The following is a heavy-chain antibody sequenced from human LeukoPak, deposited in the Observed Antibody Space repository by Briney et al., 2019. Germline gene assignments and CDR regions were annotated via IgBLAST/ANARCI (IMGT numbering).Heavy chain of an antibody. CDR2: IYYSGST. CDR3: ARDSPSSSIVFDY. J-gene: IGHJ4*02. Sequence: SETLSLTCTVSGGSISSYYWSWIRQPPGKGLEWIGYIYYSGSTNYNPSLKSRVTISVDTSNNQFSLKLSSVTAADTAVYYCARDSPSSSIVFDYWGQGTLVTVSS. V-gene: IGHV4-59*01. CDR1: GGSISSYY. D-gene: IGHD6-13*01.